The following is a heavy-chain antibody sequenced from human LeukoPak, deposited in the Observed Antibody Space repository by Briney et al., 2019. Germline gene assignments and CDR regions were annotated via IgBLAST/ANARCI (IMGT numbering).Heavy chain of an antibody. D-gene: IGHD2-2*01. CDR1: GFTFSSYS. CDR2: ISSSSSTI. CDR3: ARVGIVVVPADAFDI. J-gene: IGHJ3*02. V-gene: IGHV3-48*01. Sequence: GGSLRLSCAASGFTFSSYSTNWVRQAPGKGLEWVSYISSSSSTIYYADSVKGRFTISRDNAKNSLYLQMNSLRAEDTAVYYCARVGIVVVPADAFDIWGQGTMVTVSS.